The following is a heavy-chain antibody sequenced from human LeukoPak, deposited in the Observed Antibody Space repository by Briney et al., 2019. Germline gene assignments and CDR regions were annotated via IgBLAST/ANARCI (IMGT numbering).Heavy chain of an antibody. V-gene: IGHV1-2*06. CDR3: ARDRWYYNGDY. J-gene: IGHJ4*02. CDR2: VNPNSGGT. CDR1: GYTFTGYY. Sequence: VASVKVSCKASGYTFTGYYMRWVRQAPGQGLEWMGRVNPNSGGTNYAQKFQGGVTMTRDTSISTAYMELSRLRSDDTAVYYCARDRWYYNGDYWGQGTLVTVSS. D-gene: IGHD6-13*01.